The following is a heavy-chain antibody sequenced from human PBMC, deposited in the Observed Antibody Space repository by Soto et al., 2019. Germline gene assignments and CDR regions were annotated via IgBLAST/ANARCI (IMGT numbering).Heavy chain of an antibody. D-gene: IGHD4-17*01. V-gene: IGHV3-9*01. Sequence: EVLLVESGGGLVQPDRPLRLSCEASGFNFGNYAMHWVRQVPGKGLEWVSAISWNSGQLDYADSVRGRFTISRDNGKNSLYLEMNSLRPDDTALYFCAKDKSTGEYSYYRYMDVWGRGTTVSVSS. J-gene: IGHJ6*03. CDR3: AKDKSTGEYSYYRYMDV. CDR1: GFNFGNYA. CDR2: ISWNSGQL.